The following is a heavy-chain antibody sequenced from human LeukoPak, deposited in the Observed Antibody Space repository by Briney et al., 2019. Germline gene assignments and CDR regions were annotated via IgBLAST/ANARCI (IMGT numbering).Heavy chain of an antibody. V-gene: IGHV3-11*04. J-gene: IGHJ4*02. CDR3: ARDLGYSSGPNY. Sequence: PSETLSLTCTVSGVSISSSNSYWGWIRQAPGKGLEWISYISSSGSTTYYADSVKGRFTISRDNAKNSLYLQMNSLRAEDTAVYYCARDLGYSSGPNYWGQGTRVTVSS. D-gene: IGHD6-19*01. CDR1: GVSISSSNSY. CDR2: ISSSGSTT.